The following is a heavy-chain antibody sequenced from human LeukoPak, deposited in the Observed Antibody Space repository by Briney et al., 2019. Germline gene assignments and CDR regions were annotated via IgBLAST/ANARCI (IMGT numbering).Heavy chain of an antibody. Sequence: RGASVEVSCKASGYTFTSYAINWVRQAPGQGLEWMGWINTNTGNPTYAQGFTGRFVFSLDTSVSTAYLQINSLKTEDTAVYYCTRGGHYSDYATDYWGQGTLVTVSS. D-gene: IGHD4-11*01. CDR3: TRGGHYSDYATDY. V-gene: IGHV7-4-1*02. CDR2: INTNTGNP. CDR1: GYTFTSYA. J-gene: IGHJ4*02.